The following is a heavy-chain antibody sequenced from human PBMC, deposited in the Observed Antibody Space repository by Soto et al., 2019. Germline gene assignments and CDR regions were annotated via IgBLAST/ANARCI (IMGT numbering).Heavy chain of an antibody. CDR2: IKSKRDGGTT. V-gene: IGHV3-15*01. CDR3: VEGWDDF. CDR1: GFMFSSAW. D-gene: IGHD1-26*01. J-gene: IGHJ4*02. Sequence: HLVASGGDLVKPGGSLRLSCAASGFMFSSAWMSWVRQAPGKGLEWVGRIKSKRDGGTTDYAPPVKGRFVISRDDSKNTLYLQMNSLQTDDTAVYYCVEGWDDFWGQGTVVAVSS.